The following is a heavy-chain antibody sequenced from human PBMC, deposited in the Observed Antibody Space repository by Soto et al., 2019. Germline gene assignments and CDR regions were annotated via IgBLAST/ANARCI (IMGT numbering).Heavy chain of an antibody. Sequence: QVQVQESGPGLVKPSETLSLTCTVSGGSISSVEYYWSWIRQPPGEGLEWIGYIYYSGSTSYNPSLKSRLTISIDTSKNQFSLTLTSVSAADTAVYYCARDRSNSPEYFDYWGQGTLVTVSS. CDR3: ARDRSNSPEYFDY. V-gene: IGHV4-30-4*01. J-gene: IGHJ4*02. D-gene: IGHD1-1*01. CDR1: GGSISSVEYY. CDR2: IYYSGST.